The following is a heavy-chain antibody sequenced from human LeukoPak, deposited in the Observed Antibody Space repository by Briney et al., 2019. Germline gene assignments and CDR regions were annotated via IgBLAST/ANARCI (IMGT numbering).Heavy chain of an antibody. Sequence: ASVKVSCKASGGTFSSYAISWVRQAPGQGLEWMGRIIPILGIANYAQKFQGRVTITADKSTSTAYMELSSLRSEDTAVYYCARALYNRGWYPDYFDSWGQGALVTVSS. J-gene: IGHJ4*02. CDR2: IIPILGIA. V-gene: IGHV1-69*04. CDR1: GGTFSSYA. CDR3: ARALYNRGWYPDYFDS. D-gene: IGHD6-19*01.